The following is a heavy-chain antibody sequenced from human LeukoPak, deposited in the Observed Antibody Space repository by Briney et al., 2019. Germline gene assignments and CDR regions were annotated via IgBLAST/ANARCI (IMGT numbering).Heavy chain of an antibody. Sequence: GGSLRLSCAASGFTFSSYGMHWVRQAPGKGLGWVAVIWYDGSNKYYADYVKGRFTISRDNSKNTLYLKMTSLRAEDTAVYYCARDALKGGELPDYWGQGTLVTVSS. J-gene: IGHJ4*02. CDR1: GFTFSSYG. V-gene: IGHV3-33*01. CDR2: IWYDGSNK. D-gene: IGHD3-16*01. CDR3: ARDALKGGELPDY.